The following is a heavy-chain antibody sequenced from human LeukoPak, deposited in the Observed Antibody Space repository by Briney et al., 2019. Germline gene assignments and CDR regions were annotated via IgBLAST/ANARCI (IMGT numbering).Heavy chain of an antibody. CDR2: ISAYNGNT. V-gene: IGHV1-18*01. D-gene: IGHD5-18*01. J-gene: IGHJ4*02. CDR1: GYTFTSYG. Sequence: ASVKVSCKASGYTFTSYGISWVRQAPGQGLEWMGWISAYNGNTNYAQKLQGRVTMTTDTSTSTAYMELRSLRSDDTAVYYCASTSVRLDVDTAMVSDYWGQGTLVTVSS. CDR3: ASTSVRLDVDTAMVSDY.